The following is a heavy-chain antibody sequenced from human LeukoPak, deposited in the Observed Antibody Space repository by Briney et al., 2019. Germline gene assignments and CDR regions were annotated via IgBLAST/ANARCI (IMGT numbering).Heavy chain of an antibody. J-gene: IGHJ4*02. CDR1: GFTFCNYW. V-gene: IGHV3-74*01. CDR2: ISDDGSSA. Sequence: PGGSLRLSCAASGFTFCNYWMHWVRQAPGKGLVWVSRISDDGSSANYADSVQGRFTISRDNAKNTVYLQMNRLRAEDTGVYYCVSGYCSIPTCYRGAYWGQGTLVTVSS. D-gene: IGHD2-2*03. CDR3: VSGYCSIPTCYRGAY.